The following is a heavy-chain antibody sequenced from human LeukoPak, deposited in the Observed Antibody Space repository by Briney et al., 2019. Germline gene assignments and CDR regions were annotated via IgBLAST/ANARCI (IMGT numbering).Heavy chain of an antibody. CDR3: AAYINYYESSGYYPFWY. V-gene: IGHV3-30-3*01. Sequence: GGSLRLSCASSGFTYSSYAVHWVRQAPGKGLEWVAVISYDGSNKYYADSVKGRLTISRDNSKNTLYLQMNSLRGEDTAVYYCAAYINYYESSGYYPFWYWGQGTLVTVSS. CDR1: GFTYSSYA. CDR2: ISYDGSNK. D-gene: IGHD3-22*01. J-gene: IGHJ4*02.